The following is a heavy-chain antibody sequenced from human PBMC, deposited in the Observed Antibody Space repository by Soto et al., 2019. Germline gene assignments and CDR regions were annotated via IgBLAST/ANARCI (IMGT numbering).Heavy chain of an antibody. V-gene: IGHV3-9*01. CDR2: ISWNSGSI. J-gene: IGHJ6*02. CDR1: GFTFDDYA. Sequence: PGGSLRLSCAASGFTFDDYAMHWVRQAPGKGLEWVSGISWNSGSIGYADSVKGRFTISRDNAKNTVYLQMNSLRAEDTAVYYCARDRSYSLDVWGQGTTVTVSS. CDR3: ARDRSYSLDV.